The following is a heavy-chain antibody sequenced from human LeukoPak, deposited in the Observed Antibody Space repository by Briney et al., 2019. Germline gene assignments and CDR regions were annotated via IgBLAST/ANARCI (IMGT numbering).Heavy chain of an antibody. Sequence: GGSLRLSCAASGFTFSSYSMNWVRQAPGKGLEWVSYISSSSSTIYYADSVKGRFTISRDNAKNSLYLQMNSLRAEDTAVYYCARDIDAYCSSTSCYENDAFDIWGQGTMVTVSS. D-gene: IGHD2-2*01. CDR2: ISSSSSTI. CDR1: GFTFSSYS. J-gene: IGHJ3*02. CDR3: ARDIDAYCSSTSCYENDAFDI. V-gene: IGHV3-48*01.